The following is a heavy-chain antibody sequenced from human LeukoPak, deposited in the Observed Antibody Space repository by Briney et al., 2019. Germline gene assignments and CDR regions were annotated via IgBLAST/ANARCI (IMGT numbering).Heavy chain of an antibody. CDR2: IYYSGST. CDR3: ARLPATNYYGSSGYP. CDR1: GGSFTGYY. J-gene: IGHJ5*02. Sequence: KTSETLSLTCAVYGGSFTGYYWSWIRQSPGKGLEWIGSIYYSGSTYYNPSLKSRVTISVDTSKNQFSLKLSSVTAADTAVYYCARLPATNYYGSSGYPWGQGTLVTVSS. V-gene: IGHV4-34*01. D-gene: IGHD3-22*01.